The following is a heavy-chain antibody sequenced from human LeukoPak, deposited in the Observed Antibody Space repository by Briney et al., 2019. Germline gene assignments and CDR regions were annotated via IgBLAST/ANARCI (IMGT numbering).Heavy chain of an antibody. CDR1: GGSISSGGYY. D-gene: IGHD3-22*01. V-gene: IGHV4-30-2*01. CDR2: IYHSGST. Sequence: SETLSLTCTVSGGSISSGGYYWSWIRQAPGKGLEWIGYIYHSGSTYYNPSLKSRVTISVDRSKNQFSLKLSSVTAADTAVYYCARDSKSDYYDKTEVAFDIWGQGTMVTVSS. J-gene: IGHJ3*02. CDR3: ARDSKSDYYDKTEVAFDI.